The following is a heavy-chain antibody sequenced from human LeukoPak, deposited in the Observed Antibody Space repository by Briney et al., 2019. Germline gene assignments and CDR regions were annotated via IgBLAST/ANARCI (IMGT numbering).Heavy chain of an antibody. Sequence: ASVKVSCKASGDTFTGYYMHWVRQAPGQGLEWMGWISAYNGNTDYAQKLQGRVTMTTDTSTSTAYMELRSLRSDDTAVYYCARDYGGNSGAFYYYYYMDVWGKGTTVTVSS. CDR1: GDTFTGYY. CDR3: ARDYGGNSGAFYYYYYMDV. CDR2: ISAYNGNT. D-gene: IGHD4-23*01. V-gene: IGHV1-18*04. J-gene: IGHJ6*03.